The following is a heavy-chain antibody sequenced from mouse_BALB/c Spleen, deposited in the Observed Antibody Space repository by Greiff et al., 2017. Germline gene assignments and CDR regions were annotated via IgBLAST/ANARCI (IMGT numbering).Heavy chain of an antibody. V-gene: IGHV1-18*01. CDR2: INPNNGGT. Sequence: EVKLMESGPELVKPGASVKIPCKASGYTFTDYNMDWVKQSHGKSLEWIGDINPNNGGTIYNQKFKGKATLTVDKSSSTAYMELRSLTSEDTAVYYCARGRGGNYPFDYWGQGTTLTVSS. CDR3: ARGRGGNYPFDY. D-gene: IGHD2-1*01. CDR1: GYTFTDYN. J-gene: IGHJ2*01.